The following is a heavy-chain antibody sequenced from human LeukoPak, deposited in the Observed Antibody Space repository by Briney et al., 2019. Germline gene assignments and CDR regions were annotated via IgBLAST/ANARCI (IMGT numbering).Heavy chain of an antibody. Sequence: GRSLRLSCAASGFTFSNFWMYWIRQVPGKGLVSVSRINSDASSTRYADSVKGRFTISRDNAKNTLYLQMNSLRVDDTAVYYCGRALRYFAGPGYWGQGTLVTVSS. CDR1: GFTFSNFW. D-gene: IGHD3-9*01. V-gene: IGHV3-74*01. CDR3: GRALRYFAGPGY. J-gene: IGHJ4*02. CDR2: INSDASST.